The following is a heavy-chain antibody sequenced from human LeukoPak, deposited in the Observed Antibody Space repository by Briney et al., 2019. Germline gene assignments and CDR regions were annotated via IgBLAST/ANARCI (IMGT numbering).Heavy chain of an antibody. V-gene: IGHV3-66*01. D-gene: IGHD3-10*01. CDR1: GFAVSSNY. J-gene: IGHJ1*01. Sequence: PGGSLRLSCAASGFAVSSNYMSWVRQAPGKGLEWVSVIYSGGSTYYADSVKGRFTVSRDSATKTVFLQMNSLRLDDTAVYYCARDIRGSARGNRHWGQGTLVTVSS. CDR2: IYSGGST. CDR3: ARDIRGSARGNRH.